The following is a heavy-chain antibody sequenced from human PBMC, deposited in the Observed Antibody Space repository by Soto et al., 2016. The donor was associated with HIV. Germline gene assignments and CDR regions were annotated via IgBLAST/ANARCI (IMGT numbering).Heavy chain of an antibody. CDR2: INPNSGGT. Sequence: QVQLVQSGAEVKKPGASMKVSCKASGYTFTGYYIHWVRQAPGQGLEWMGWINPNSGGTNYAHRFQGRVTMTRDTSISTAYMELSRMRSDDTAVFYCARGEMTTNLDYWGQGTLVAVSS. CDR1: GYTFTGYY. D-gene: IGHD4-4*01. J-gene: IGHJ4*02. CDR3: ARGEMTTNLDY. V-gene: IGHV1-2*07.